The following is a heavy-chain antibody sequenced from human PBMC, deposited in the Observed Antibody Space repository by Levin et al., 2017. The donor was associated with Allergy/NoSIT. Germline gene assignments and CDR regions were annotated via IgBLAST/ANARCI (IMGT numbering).Heavy chain of an antibody. CDR2: ISFDGSNK. CDR3: AKDRGYYGSGSVID. V-gene: IGHV3-30*18. D-gene: IGHD3-10*01. J-gene: IGHJ4*02. Sequence: GGSMRLSCAASGFAFSSYDMHWVRQAPGKGLEWVAVISFDGSNKYYADSVKGRFTISRDNSKNTLYLQMNSLRAEDTAVYYCAKDRGYYGSGSVIDWGQGTLVTVSS. CDR1: GFAFSSYD.